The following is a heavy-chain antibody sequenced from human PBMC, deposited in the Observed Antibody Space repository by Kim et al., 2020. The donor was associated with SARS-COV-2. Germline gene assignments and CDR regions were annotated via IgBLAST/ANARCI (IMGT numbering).Heavy chain of an antibody. J-gene: IGHJ3*02. V-gene: IGHV3-21*01. CDR2: ISSSGSYI. CDR3: ARFNWLPDAFDI. Sequence: GGSLRLSCAASGFTFSSYSMNWVRQAPGKGLEWVSSISSSGSYIYYADSVKGRFTISRDNAKNSLYLQMNSLRAEDTAVYYCARFNWLPDAFDIWGQGTMVTVSS. D-gene: IGHD1-20*01. CDR1: GFTFSSYS.